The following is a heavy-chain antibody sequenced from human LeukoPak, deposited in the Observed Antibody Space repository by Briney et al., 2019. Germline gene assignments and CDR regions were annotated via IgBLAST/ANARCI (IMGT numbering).Heavy chain of an antibody. CDR1: GFSFSTYA. V-gene: IGHV3-33*06. D-gene: IGHD3-22*01. J-gene: IGHJ4*02. Sequence: GGSLRLSCAASGFSFSTYALHWVRQAPGKGPEWVAVIWYDGNHKYYAESVKGRFTISRDNSKNTLYLQMTSLTAEDTAVYHCAKGHYDSSGLPFDQWGQGTLVLVSS. CDR3: AKGHYDSSGLPFDQ. CDR2: IWYDGNHK.